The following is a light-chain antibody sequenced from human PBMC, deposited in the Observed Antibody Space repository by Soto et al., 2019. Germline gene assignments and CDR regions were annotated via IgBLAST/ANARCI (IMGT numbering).Light chain of an antibody. J-gene: IGKJ1*01. CDR3: QQFHNSPRT. CDR2: GAS. Sequence: ELLMSQSPATMSVSPGERATLSCRASQSMGSNVAWYQQKPGQAPRLLIYGASTRTAGIPARFSGSGSGTEFTLTITSLQSEDFAVYYCQQFHNSPRTFGQGTKVDIK. CDR1: QSMGSN. V-gene: IGKV3-15*01.